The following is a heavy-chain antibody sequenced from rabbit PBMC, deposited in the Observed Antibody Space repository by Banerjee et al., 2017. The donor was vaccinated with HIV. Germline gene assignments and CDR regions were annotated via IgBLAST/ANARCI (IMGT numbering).Heavy chain of an antibody. Sequence: QSLEESGGGLVQPEGSLTLTCTASGFSFSSSYYMCWVRQAPGKGLEWIGCIYTGSGRTWYASWAKGRFTISKTSSTTVTLQMTSLTAADTATYFCARGDSSSGASYLNLWGQGTLVTVS. CDR3: ARGDSSSGASYLNL. V-gene: IGHV1S40*01. CDR2: IYTGSGRT. CDR1: GFSFSSSYY. J-gene: IGHJ4*01. D-gene: IGHD1-1*01.